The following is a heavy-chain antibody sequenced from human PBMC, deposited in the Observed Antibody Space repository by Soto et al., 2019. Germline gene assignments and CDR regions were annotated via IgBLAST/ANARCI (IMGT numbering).Heavy chain of an antibody. CDR2: IYYSGST. Sequence: PSETLSLTCTVSGGSISSSSYYWGWIRQPPGKGLEWIGSIYYSGSTYYNPSLKSRVTISVDTSKNQFSLKLSPVTAADTAVYYCARQKVGATLYYYYGMDVWGQGTTVTVSS. V-gene: IGHV4-39*01. J-gene: IGHJ6*02. D-gene: IGHD1-26*01. CDR1: GGSISSSSYY. CDR3: ARQKVGATLYYYYGMDV.